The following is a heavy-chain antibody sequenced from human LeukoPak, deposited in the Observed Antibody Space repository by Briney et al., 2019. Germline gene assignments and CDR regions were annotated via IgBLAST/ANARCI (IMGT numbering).Heavy chain of an antibody. CDR1: GVSINSHY. CDR2: IYDSGSA. D-gene: IGHD3-3*01. V-gene: IGHV4-59*11. CDR3: ARVLQNYYHMDV. Sequence: SETLSLTCTVSGVSINSHYWSWIRQPPGKGLEWIGFIYDSGSANYKSSLKSRVTMTVDTSKNQFSLKLNSVSAADTAVYYCARVLQNYYHMDVWGKGITVTVSS. J-gene: IGHJ6*03.